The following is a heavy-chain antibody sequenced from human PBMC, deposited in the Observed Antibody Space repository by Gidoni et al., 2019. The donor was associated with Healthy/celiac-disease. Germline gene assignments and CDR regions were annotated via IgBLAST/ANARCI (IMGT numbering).Heavy chain of an antibody. D-gene: IGHD6-19*01. CDR2: IYYSGST. V-gene: IGHV4-31*03. CDR3: AREGPTSGSSGWYGFNEWGYYGMDV. CDR1: GGSISSGGYY. J-gene: IGHJ6*02. Sequence: QVQLQESGPGLVKPSQTLSLTCTVSGGSISSGGYYWSWLRQHPGKGLEWIGYIYYSGSTYYNPSLKSRVTISVDTSKNQFSLKLSSVTAADTAVYYCAREGPTSGSSGWYGFNEWGYYGMDVWGQGTTVTVSS.